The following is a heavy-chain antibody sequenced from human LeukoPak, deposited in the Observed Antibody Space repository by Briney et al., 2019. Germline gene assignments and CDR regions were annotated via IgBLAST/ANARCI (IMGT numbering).Heavy chain of an antibody. CDR1: GFTFSSDR. J-gene: IGHJ4*02. CDR3: AKGNGHFDY. Sequence: GGSLRLSCAASGFTFSSDRMNCVGNAQGNGVEWVFSISSSSSYIYYADSVKGRFTISRDNAKNSLYLQMNSLRAEDTAVYYCAKGNGHFDYWGQGALVTVSS. CDR2: ISSSSSYI. D-gene: IGHD2-8*01. V-gene: IGHV3-21*01.